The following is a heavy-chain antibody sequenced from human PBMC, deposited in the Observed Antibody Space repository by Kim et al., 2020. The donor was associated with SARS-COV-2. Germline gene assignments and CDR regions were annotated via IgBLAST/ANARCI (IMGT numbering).Heavy chain of an antibody. CDR2: ST. V-gene: IGHV4-39*07. J-gene: IGHJ4*02. Sequence: STYYNPSLKSRVTISVDTSKNQFSLRLSSVTAADTAVYYCARGEVVVITDWGQGTLVTVSS. D-gene: IGHD3-22*01. CDR3: ARGEVVVITD.